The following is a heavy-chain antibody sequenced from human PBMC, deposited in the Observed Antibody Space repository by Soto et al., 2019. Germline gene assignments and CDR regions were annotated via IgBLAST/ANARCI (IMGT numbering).Heavy chain of an antibody. D-gene: IGHD2-8*01. CDR1: GFTFSGYA. Sequence: GGSLRLSCAANGFTFSGYAMTWVRQAPGKGLEWVSFISGSSGTTYYADSVKGRFTISRDNSRNTLYLQVSSLRAEDTAVYYCAXFEMVYAIMGVSGYVQHWGQGTQVTVSS. J-gene: IGHJ1*01. V-gene: IGHV3-23*01. CDR2: ISGSSGTT. CDR3: AXFEMVYAIMGVSGYVQH.